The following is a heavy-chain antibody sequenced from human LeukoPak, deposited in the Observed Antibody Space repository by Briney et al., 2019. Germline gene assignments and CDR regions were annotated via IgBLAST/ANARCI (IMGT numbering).Heavy chain of an antibody. CDR1: GFTFSSYA. V-gene: IGHV3-23*01. CDR3: AEGWNSLSFYITH. D-gene: IGHD3-10*01. CDR2: LRISGDTT. J-gene: IGHJ4*02. Sequence: GGSLRLSCAASGFTFSSYAMEWVRQAPGKGLEWVSGLRISGDTTHYADSVKGRFTISRDNSKNTLYLQMNSLRVDDTAVYYCAEGWNSLSFYITHWGQGILVTVSS.